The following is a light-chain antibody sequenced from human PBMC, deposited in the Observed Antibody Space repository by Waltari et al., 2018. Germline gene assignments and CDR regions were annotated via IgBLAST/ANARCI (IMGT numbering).Light chain of an antibody. J-gene: IGKJ5*01. CDR3: QQYNSYSIT. CDR1: QSISNW. Sequence: DIQMTQSPSTLSASVGHRVTITCRASQSISNWLAWYQQKPGKAPKLLIYKASNLESGVPSRFSGSGSGTEFILTINSLQPDDFATYYCQQYNSYSITFGQGTRLEIK. V-gene: IGKV1-5*03. CDR2: KAS.